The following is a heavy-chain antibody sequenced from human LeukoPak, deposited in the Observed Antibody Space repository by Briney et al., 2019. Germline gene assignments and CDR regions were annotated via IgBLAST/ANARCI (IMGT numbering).Heavy chain of an antibody. D-gene: IGHD4-11*01. CDR3: ARAHDPYSNYPNWFDP. V-gene: IGHV4-59*01. CDR2: IYYSGST. J-gene: IGHJ5*02. CDR1: GGSISSYY. Sequence: KTSETLSLTCTVSGGSISSYYWSWIRQPPGKGLEWIGYIYYSGSTNYNPSLKSRVTISVVTSKNQFSLKLSSVTAADTAVYYCARAHDPYSNYPNWFDPWGQGTLVTVSS.